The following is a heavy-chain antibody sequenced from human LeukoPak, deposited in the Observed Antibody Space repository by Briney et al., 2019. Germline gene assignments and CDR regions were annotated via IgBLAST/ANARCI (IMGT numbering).Heavy chain of an antibody. CDR2: IYYSGST. J-gene: IGHJ3*02. V-gene: IGHV4-39*07. D-gene: IGHD1-26*01. CDR1: GGSISSSSYY. CDR3: AREGGWSGSYSDAFDI. Sequence: ASETLSLTCTVSGGSISSSSYYWGWIRQPPGKGLEWIGSIYYSGSTNYNPSLKSRVTISVDTSKNQFSLKLSSVTAADTAVYYCAREGGWSGSYSDAFDIWGQGTMVTVSS.